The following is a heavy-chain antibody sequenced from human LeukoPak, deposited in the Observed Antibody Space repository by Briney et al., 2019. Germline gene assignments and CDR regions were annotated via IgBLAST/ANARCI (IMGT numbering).Heavy chain of an antibody. CDR1: GGTFSSYA. Sequence: GGSLRLSCAASGGTFSSYAMHWVRQAPGKGLEWVAVISYDGSNKYYADSVKGRFTISRDNSKNTLYLQMNSLRAEDTAVYYCARDGLPPLGYCSSTSCYDFDYWGQGTLVTVSS. J-gene: IGHJ4*02. D-gene: IGHD2-2*01. CDR2: ISYDGSNK. CDR3: ARDGLPPLGYCSSTSCYDFDY. V-gene: IGHV3-30-3*01.